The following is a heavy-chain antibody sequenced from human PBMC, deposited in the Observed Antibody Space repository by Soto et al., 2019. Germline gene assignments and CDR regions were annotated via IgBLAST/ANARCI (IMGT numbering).Heavy chain of an antibody. V-gene: IGHV1-18*01. CDR1: GYTFTSYG. D-gene: IGHD1-26*01. CDR2: ISAYNGNT. CDR3: AIVLESRGSDGSSFDY. J-gene: IGHJ4*02. Sequence: ASVKVSCKASGYTFTSYGISWVRQAPGQGLEWMGWISAYNGNTNYAQKLQGRVTMTTDTSTSTAYMELRSLRSDDTAVYYCAIVLESRGSDGSSFDYWGQGTLVTVTS.